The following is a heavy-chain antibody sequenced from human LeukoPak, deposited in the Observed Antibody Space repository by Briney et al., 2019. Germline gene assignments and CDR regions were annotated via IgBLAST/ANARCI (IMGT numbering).Heavy chain of an antibody. V-gene: IGHV4-34*01. D-gene: IGHD3-10*01. Sequence: PSETLSLTCAVYGGSFSGYYWSWIRRPPGKGLEWIGEINHSGSTNYNPSLKSRVTISVDTSKNQFSPKLSSVTAADTAVYYCARGSLIRGFPQLYDSGSYRDYWGQGTLVTVSS. CDR3: ARGSLIRGFPQLYDSGSYRDY. CDR2: INHSGST. J-gene: IGHJ4*02. CDR1: GGSFSGYY.